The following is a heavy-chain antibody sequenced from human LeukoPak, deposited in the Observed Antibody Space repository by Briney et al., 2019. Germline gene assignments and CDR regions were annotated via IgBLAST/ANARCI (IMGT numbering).Heavy chain of an antibody. J-gene: IGHJ3*02. D-gene: IGHD2-2*01. V-gene: IGHV3-15*01. Sequence: XMSWVXQAXXXXPXWVGXXKSKVXXXTTDYAAPVKGRFIMSRDDSKNTLYLQMSSLKIEDTAVYYCVTLGYCTTTRCYATDGGAFDIWGQGTMVTVSS. CDR1: X. CDR2: XKSKVXXXTT. CDR3: VTLGYCTTTRCYATDGGAFDI.